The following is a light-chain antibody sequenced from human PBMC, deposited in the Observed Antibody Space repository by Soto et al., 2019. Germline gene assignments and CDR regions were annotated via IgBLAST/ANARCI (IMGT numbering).Light chain of an antibody. CDR1: QSISTW. CDR2: DAS. V-gene: IGKV1-5*01. J-gene: IGKJ1*01. Sequence: DIQMTQPPSSLSASVGDRVAITCRASQSISTWLAWYQQKPGKAPKLLIFDASSLQSGVPSRFSGSGSGTEFTLTISSLQPEDFATYYCLQLNSYPWTFGQGTKVDIK. CDR3: LQLNSYPWT.